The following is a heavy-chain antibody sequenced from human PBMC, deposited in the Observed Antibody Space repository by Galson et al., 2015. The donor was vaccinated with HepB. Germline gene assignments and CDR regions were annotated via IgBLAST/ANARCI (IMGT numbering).Heavy chain of an antibody. CDR2: ISYDGSNK. V-gene: IGHV3-30*04. CDR1: GFTFSSYA. D-gene: IGHD2-2*01. CDR3: AKGYCSSTSCYIFDY. Sequence: SLRLSCAASGFTFSSYAMHWVRQAPGKGLEWVAVISYDGSNKYYADSVKGRFTISRDNSKNTLYLQMNSLRAEDTAVYYCAKGYCSSTSCYIFDYWGQGTLVTVSS. J-gene: IGHJ4*02.